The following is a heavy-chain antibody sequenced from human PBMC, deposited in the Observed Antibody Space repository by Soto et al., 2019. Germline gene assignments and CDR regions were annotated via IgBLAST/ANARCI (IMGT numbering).Heavy chain of an antibody. Sequence: GGSLRLSCAASGFTFSSYAMHWVRQAPGKGLEWVAVISYDGSNKYYADSVKGRFTISRDNSKNTLYLQMNSLRAEDTAVYYCASGPSGSYYGTFFDYWGQGTLVTVSS. CDR3: ASGPSGSYYGTFFDY. D-gene: IGHD1-26*01. V-gene: IGHV3-30-3*01. CDR1: GFTFSSYA. J-gene: IGHJ4*02. CDR2: ISYDGSNK.